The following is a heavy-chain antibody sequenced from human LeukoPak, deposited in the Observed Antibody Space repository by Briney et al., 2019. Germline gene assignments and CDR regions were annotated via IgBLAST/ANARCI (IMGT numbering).Heavy chain of an antibody. CDR2: INTNTGNP. J-gene: IGHJ3*02. D-gene: IGHD3-3*01. Sequence: ASVKVSCKASGYTFTSYAMNWVRQAPGQGLEWMGWINTNTGNPTYAQGFTGRFVFSLDTSVSTAYLQISSLKAEDTAVYYCARAQNYEIPVSQDAFDIWGQGTMVTVSS. CDR1: GYTFTSYA. CDR3: ARAQNYEIPVSQDAFDI. V-gene: IGHV7-4-1*02.